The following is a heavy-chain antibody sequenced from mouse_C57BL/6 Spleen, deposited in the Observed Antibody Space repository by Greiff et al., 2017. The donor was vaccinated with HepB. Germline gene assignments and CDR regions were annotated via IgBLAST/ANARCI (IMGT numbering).Heavy chain of an antibody. V-gene: IGHV1-22*01. Sequence: EVQLQQSGPELVKPGASVKMSCKASGYTFTDYNMHWVKQSHGKSLEWIGYINPNNGGTSYNQKFKGKATLTVNKSSSTAYMELRSLTSEDSAVYYCARPIYDGYYECAYWGQGTLVTVSA. CDR2: INPNNGGT. CDR3: ARPIYDGYYECAY. J-gene: IGHJ3*01. D-gene: IGHD2-3*01. CDR1: GYTFTDYN.